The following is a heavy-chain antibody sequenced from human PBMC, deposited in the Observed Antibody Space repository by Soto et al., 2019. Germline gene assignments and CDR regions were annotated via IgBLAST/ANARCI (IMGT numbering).Heavy chain of an antibody. V-gene: IGHV4-31*03. CDR2: IFFSGNT. Sequence: TLSLTCTVSGGSILNGGHYWTWIRQHPGKGLEWIGKIFFSGNTHYNPALKSRLTFSVDTTKNQFSLKLTSVTAADTAIYYCERDTYGGRLEFWGQGTMVT. CDR1: GGSILNGGHY. J-gene: IGHJ4*02. CDR3: ERDTYGGRLEF. D-gene: IGHD4-17*01.